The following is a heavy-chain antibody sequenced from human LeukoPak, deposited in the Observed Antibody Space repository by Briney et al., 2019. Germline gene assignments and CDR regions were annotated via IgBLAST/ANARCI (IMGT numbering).Heavy chain of an antibody. CDR3: AKSLGPISNVAAHPLDY. CDR2: IGAIGGTT. Sequence: GGSLRLSCAASGFIFDSCALSWVRQAPGRGLEWVSGIGAIGGTTYYADSVKGRFTISRDNSKNTLYLQMNSLSAEDTAVYYCAKSLGPISNVAAHPLDYWGQGTLVTVSS. V-gene: IGHV3-23*01. D-gene: IGHD6-6*01. J-gene: IGHJ4*02. CDR1: GFIFDSCA.